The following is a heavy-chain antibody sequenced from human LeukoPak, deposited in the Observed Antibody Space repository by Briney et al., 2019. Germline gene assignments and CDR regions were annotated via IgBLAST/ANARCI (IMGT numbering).Heavy chain of an antibody. V-gene: IGHV5-51*01. CDR2: IYPADSDT. J-gene: IGHJ4*02. Sequence: GESLKISCKGSGYSFTSYWIAWVRQMPGKGLELMGVIYPADSDTKYSPSLQGQVTISADKSINTAYMQWSSLKASDTAIYYCARHTSALSHDFWGQGTLVTVSS. CDR1: GYSFTSYW. D-gene: IGHD3-10*01. CDR3: ARHTSALSHDF.